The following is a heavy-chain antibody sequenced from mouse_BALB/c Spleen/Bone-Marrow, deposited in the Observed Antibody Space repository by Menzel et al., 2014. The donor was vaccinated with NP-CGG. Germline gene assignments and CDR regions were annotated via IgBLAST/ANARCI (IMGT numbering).Heavy chain of an antibody. CDR1: GFDFSRYW. Sequence: EVKLVESGGGLVQPGGSLKLSCAASGFDFSRYWMSWARQAPGKGLEWIGEINPESNTINYSPSLKDKFIISRDNAKNTLYLQMNKVRSEDTALYYCARLGYYGGFAYWGQGTLVTVSA. CDR3: ARLGYYGGFAY. D-gene: IGHD2-3*01. CDR2: INPESNTI. J-gene: IGHJ3*01. V-gene: IGHV4-1*02.